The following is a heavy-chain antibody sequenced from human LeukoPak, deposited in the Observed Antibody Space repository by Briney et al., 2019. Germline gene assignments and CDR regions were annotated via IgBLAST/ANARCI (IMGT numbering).Heavy chain of an antibody. CDR1: GFTFSSYW. Sequence: PGGSLRLSCAASGFTFSSYWMSWVRQAPGKGLEWVANIKQDGSEKYYVDSVKGRFTISRDNAKNSLYLQMNSLRAEDTALYYCARGQYYYDSSGYYTLGYWGQGTLVTVSS. J-gene: IGHJ4*02. CDR3: ARGQYYYDSSGYYTLGY. V-gene: IGHV3-7*03. D-gene: IGHD3-22*01. CDR2: IKQDGSEK.